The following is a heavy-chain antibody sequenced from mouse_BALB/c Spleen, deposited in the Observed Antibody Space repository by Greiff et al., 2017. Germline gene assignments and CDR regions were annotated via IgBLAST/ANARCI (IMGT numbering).Heavy chain of an antibody. CDR1: GYTFTDYE. CDR2: IDPETGGT. D-gene: IGHD1-1*01. CDR3: TRQLLRYMDY. Sequence: QVQLQQSGAELVRPGASVTLSCKASGYTFTDYEMHWVKQTPVHGLEWIGAIDPETGGTAYNQKFKGKATLTADKSSSTAYMELRSLTSEDSAVYCCTRQLLRYMDYWGQGTTLTVSS. J-gene: IGHJ2*01. V-gene: IGHV1-15*01.